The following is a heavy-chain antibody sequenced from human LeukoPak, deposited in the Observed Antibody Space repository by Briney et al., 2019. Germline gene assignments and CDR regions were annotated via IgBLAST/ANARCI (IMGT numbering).Heavy chain of an antibody. D-gene: IGHD2-8*02. Sequence: PGGSLRLSCAASGFTVSSNYMSWVRQAPGKGLEWVSVIYGGGGTYYADSVGGRFTISRDNSKNTLFLQMNSLRAEDTAVYYCARGTDSYYYYMDVWGRGTTVTVSS. CDR1: GFTVSSNY. V-gene: IGHV3-53*01. J-gene: IGHJ6*03. CDR2: IYGGGGT. CDR3: ARGTDSYYYYMDV.